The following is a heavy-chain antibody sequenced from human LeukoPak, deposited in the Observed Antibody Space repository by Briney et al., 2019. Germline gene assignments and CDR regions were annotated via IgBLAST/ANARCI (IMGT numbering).Heavy chain of an antibody. CDR2: IRYDGSNK. CDR1: GFTFSSYG. Sequence: GGSLRLSCAASGFTFSSYGMHWVRQAPGKGLEWVAFIRYDGSNKYYAESVKGRFTISRDNPKNTLYLQMNSLRAEDTAVYYCAKAIHSSSSGVVDYWGQGTLVTVSS. D-gene: IGHD6-6*01. J-gene: IGHJ4*02. CDR3: AKAIHSSSSGVVDY. V-gene: IGHV3-30*02.